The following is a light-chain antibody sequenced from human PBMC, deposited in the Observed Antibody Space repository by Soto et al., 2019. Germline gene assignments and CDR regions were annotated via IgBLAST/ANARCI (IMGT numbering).Light chain of an antibody. J-gene: IGKJ2*01. CDR3: QQYERPPFA. CDR2: DAS. Sequence: EIVLTQSPGTLSLFPGDRATLSCRASQRVSNSYLAWFQQKPGQAPRLLIYDASSRAAGVPDRVSSGGSGTDFTLTISALEPEDFALYFCQQYERPPFAFGQGTRLEI. CDR1: QRVSNSY. V-gene: IGKV3-20*01.